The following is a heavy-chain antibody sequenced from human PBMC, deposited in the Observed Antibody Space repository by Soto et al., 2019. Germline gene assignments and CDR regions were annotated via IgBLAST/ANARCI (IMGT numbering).Heavy chain of an antibody. D-gene: IGHD3-16*01. CDR3: KRDMGGGGGF. J-gene: IGHJ4*02. CDR2: TNQHGTII. Sequence: EVQLVESGGGLVQPGGSLRLSCEASGFTFSNYWFHWVRQAPGKGLVWVSRTNQHGTIIDYADFAKGRFTISRDNAKKMLNRKKNSLRAEDTVVYFCKRDMGGGGGFWGQGTLVTVSS. V-gene: IGHV3-74*01. CDR1: GFTFSNYW.